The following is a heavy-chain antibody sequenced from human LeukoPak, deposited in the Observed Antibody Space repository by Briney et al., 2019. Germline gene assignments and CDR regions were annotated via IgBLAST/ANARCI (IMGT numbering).Heavy chain of an antibody. V-gene: IGHV1-18*01. CDR2: ISAYNGNT. CDR1: GYSFTSYG. J-gene: IGHJ4*02. Sequence: ASVKVSCKASGYSFTSYGISWVRQAPGQGLEWMGWISAYNGNTNYAQKFQGRVTMTTDTSTSTAYMELRSLRSDDTAVYYCARDYDILTGYPPGDYWGQGTLVTVFS. CDR3: ARDYDILTGYPPGDY. D-gene: IGHD3-9*01.